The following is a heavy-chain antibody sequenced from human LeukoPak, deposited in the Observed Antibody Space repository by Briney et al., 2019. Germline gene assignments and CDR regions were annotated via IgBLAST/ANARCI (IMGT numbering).Heavy chain of an antibody. V-gene: IGHV3-21*01. Sequence: GGSLRLSCAASGFTFSSYRMNWVRQAPGKGLEWASSISSSSSYIYYADSVKGRFTISRDNAKNSLYLQMNSLRAEDTAVYYCARGGGVAATGAFDIWGQGTMVTVSS. CDR3: ARGGGVAATGAFDI. CDR1: GFTFSSYR. D-gene: IGHD2-15*01. J-gene: IGHJ3*02. CDR2: ISSSSSYI.